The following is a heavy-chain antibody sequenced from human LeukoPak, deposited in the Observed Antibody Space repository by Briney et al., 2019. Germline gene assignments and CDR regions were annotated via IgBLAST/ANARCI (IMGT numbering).Heavy chain of an antibody. D-gene: IGHD6-13*01. CDR3: ARARPSIAAAGMGAWFDP. CDR1: GYTFTGYY. J-gene: IGHJ5*02. Sequence: ASVKVSCKASGYTFTGYYMHWVRQAPGQGLEWMGWINPNSGGTNYAQKFQGRVTMTRGTSISTAYMELSRLRSDDTAVHYCARARPSIAAAGMGAWFDPWGQGTLVTVSS. V-gene: IGHV1-2*02. CDR2: INPNSGGT.